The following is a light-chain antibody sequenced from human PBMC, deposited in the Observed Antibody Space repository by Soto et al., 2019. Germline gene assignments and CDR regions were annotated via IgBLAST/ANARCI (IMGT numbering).Light chain of an antibody. CDR1: QSISSW. Sequence: DIQMTQSPSTLSASVGDRVTITCRASQSISSWLAWYQQKPGKAPKLLIYDATTLESGVPSGFSGSGSGTEFTLTISSLQPDDFATYHCQQYNTFWLTFGGGTKVEIK. V-gene: IGKV1-5*01. CDR3: QQYNTFWLT. CDR2: DAT. J-gene: IGKJ4*01.